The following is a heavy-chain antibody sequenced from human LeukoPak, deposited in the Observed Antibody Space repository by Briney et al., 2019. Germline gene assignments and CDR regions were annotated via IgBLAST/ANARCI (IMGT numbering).Heavy chain of an antibody. Sequence: SVKVSCKASEGTFSSYAISWVRQAPGQGLEWMGGIIPIFGTANYAQKFQGRVMITTDESTSTAYMELSSLRSEDTAVYYCARDYYDSSGYYAPSYYYMDVWGKGTTVTVSS. D-gene: IGHD3-22*01. CDR2: IIPIFGTA. J-gene: IGHJ6*03. CDR3: ARDYYDSSGYYAPSYYYMDV. CDR1: EGTFSSYA. V-gene: IGHV1-69*05.